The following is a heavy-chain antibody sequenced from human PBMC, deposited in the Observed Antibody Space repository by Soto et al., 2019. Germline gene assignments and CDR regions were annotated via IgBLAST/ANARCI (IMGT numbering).Heavy chain of an antibody. D-gene: IGHD3-10*01. CDR1: GFTFSSYG. CDR2: IWYDGSNK. J-gene: IGHJ4*02. Sequence: PGGSLRLSCAAPGFTFSSYGMHWVRQAPGKGLEWVAVIWYDGSNKYYASSVEGRFTISRDNANNSVYLQMDSLRAEDTALYYCTRAAWFPYLSFYWGQGALVTGSS. V-gene: IGHV3-33*01. CDR3: TRAAWFPYLSFY.